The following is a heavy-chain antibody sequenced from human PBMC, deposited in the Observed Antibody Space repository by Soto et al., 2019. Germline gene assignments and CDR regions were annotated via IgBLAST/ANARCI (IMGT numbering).Heavy chain of an antibody. CDR2: VYWDDDE. CDR1: GFSLSTSGVG. J-gene: IGHJ5*02. D-gene: IGHD6-6*01. CDR3: ARNGDIAARDPFWFDP. Sequence: SGPTLVNPTQTLTLTCSFSGFSLSTSGVGVGWIRQPPGKALEWLALVYWDDDERYSTSLKTRLTISKDTSKNQVVLTMTNMDPVDTATYYCARNGDIAARDPFWFDPWGQGTLVTVSS. V-gene: IGHV2-5*02.